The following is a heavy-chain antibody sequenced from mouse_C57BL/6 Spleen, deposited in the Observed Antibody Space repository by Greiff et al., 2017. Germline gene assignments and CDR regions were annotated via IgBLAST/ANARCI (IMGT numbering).Heavy chain of an antibody. J-gene: IGHJ2*01. CDR3: ARYGTGDDY. CDR1: GYTFTSYW. V-gene: IGHV1-69*01. CDR2: IDPSDSYT. D-gene: IGHD1-1*01. Sequence: VQLQQPGAELVMPGASVKLSCKASGYTFTSYWMHWVKQRPGQGLEWIGEIDPSDSYTNYNQKFKGKSTLTVDKSSSTAYMQLSSLTSEDSAVYYCARYGTGDDYWGQGTTLTVSS.